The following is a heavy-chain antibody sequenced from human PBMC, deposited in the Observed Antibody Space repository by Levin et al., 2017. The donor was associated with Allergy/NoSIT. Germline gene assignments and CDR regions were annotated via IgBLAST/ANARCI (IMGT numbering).Heavy chain of an antibody. V-gene: IGHV1-2*02. D-gene: IGHD5/OR15-5a*01. Sequence: GESLKISCKASGYTFTGYHMHWVRQAPGQGLEWVAWINPNSGGTNYEQKFQGRVTLTRDTSINTVYMELRRLKSDDTAVYYCARIKSTMVDWVDEHFDYWGQGTLVTVSS. CDR1: GYTFTGYH. J-gene: IGHJ4*02. CDR2: INPNSGGT. CDR3: ARIKSTMVDWVDEHFDY.